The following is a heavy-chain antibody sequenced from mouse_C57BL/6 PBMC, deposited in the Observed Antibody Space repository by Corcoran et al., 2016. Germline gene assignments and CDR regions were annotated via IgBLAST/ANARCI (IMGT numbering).Heavy chain of an antibody. CDR2: INPNNGGT. D-gene: IGHD1-1*01. V-gene: IGHV1-18*01. J-gene: IGHJ3*01. CDR3: AREAYYGSSYGFAY. Sequence: EVQLQQSGPELVKPGASVKIPCKASGSTFTDYNMDWVQQSHGKSLEWIGDINPNNGGTIYNQKFKGKATLTVDKSSSTAYMELRSLTSEDTAVYYCAREAYYGSSYGFAYWGQGTLVTVSA. CDR1: GSTFTDYN.